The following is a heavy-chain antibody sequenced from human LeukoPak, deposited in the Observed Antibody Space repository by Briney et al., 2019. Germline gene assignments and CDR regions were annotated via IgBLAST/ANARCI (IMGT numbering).Heavy chain of an antibody. V-gene: IGHV3-23*01. CDR3: AEQGGTYSGSLDY. CDR2: VSGNGGRT. D-gene: IGHD1-26*01. Sequence: GGSLRLSCAASGFTFSAYGMSWVRQAPGKGLEWVSSVSGNGGRTYYADSVKGRFTISRDNSKNTVYLQVNNLRVVDTAVYYCAEQGGTYSGSLDYWGQGTLVTVSS. CDR1: GFTFSAYG. J-gene: IGHJ4*02.